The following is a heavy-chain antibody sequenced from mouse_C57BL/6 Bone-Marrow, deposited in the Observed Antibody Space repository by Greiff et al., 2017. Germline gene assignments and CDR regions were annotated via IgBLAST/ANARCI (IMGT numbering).Heavy chain of an antibody. CDR2: IYPGSGNT. D-gene: IGHD2-3*01. V-gene: IGHV1-76*01. CDR3: ARVEWLLPYYFDY. Sequence: QVQLKESGAELVRPGASVKLSCKASGYTFTDYYINWVKQRPGQGLEWIARIYPGSGNTYYHEKFKGKATLTAEKSSSTAYMQLSSLTSEDSAVYFCARVEWLLPYYFDYWGQGTTLTVSS. J-gene: IGHJ2*01. CDR1: GYTFTDYY.